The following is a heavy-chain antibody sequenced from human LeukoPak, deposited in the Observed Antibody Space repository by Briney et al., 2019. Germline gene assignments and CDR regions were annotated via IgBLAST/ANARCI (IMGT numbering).Heavy chain of an antibody. D-gene: IGHD3-22*01. V-gene: IGHV3-33*01. J-gene: IGHJ4*02. CDR2: IWYDGSNK. CDR3: ARDWHHDSSGPHLDY. Sequence: GGSLRLSCAASGFTFSSYGMHWVRQAPGKGLEWVAVIWYDGSNKYYADSVKGRFTISRDNSKNTLYLQMNSLRAEDTAVYYCARDWHHDSSGPHLDYWGQGTLVTVSS. CDR1: GFTFSSYG.